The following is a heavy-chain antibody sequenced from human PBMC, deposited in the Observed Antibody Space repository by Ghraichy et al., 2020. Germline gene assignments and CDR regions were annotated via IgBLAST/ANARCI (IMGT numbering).Heavy chain of an antibody. Sequence: SQTLSLTCTVSGDSITNHYWSWVRQPPGKGLEWIGFIYYRGSTSSNPSLKNRVTISVDTSKSEIYLRLNSVTAADTAVYYCAREKWLSPNAFDLWGQGTLVTVSS. J-gene: IGHJ3*01. D-gene: IGHD6-19*01. CDR3: AREKWLSPNAFDL. CDR1: GDSITNHY. CDR2: IYYRGST. V-gene: IGHV4-59*11.